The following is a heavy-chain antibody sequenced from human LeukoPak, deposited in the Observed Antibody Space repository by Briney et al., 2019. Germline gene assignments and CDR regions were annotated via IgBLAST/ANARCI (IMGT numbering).Heavy chain of an antibody. V-gene: IGHV3-15*01. CDR1: GVPFSNAW. CDR2: IKSKTDGGTT. J-gene: IGHJ4*02. CDR3: TSDDPVNRS. Sequence: GGSLRLSCAASGVPFSNAWMSWVRQAPGKGLEWVGRIKSKTDGGTTDYAAPVKGRFNISRDDSKNTVFRQVNTLKTEDTAMSYCTSDDPVNRSWGQGTLVTVSS.